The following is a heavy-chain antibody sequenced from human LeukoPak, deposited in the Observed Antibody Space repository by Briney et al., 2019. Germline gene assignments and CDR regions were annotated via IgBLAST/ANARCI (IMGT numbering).Heavy chain of an antibody. V-gene: IGHV3-23*01. Sequence: GGSLRLSCAASGFTFSSYAMSWVRQAPGKGLEWVSAISGSGGSTYYADSVKGRFTISRDNSKNTLYLQMNSLRAGDTAVYYCAKATDPSYGDYDDYWGQGTLVTVSS. CDR3: AKATDPSYGDYDDY. CDR2: ISGSGGST. CDR1: GFTFSSYA. J-gene: IGHJ4*02. D-gene: IGHD4-17*01.